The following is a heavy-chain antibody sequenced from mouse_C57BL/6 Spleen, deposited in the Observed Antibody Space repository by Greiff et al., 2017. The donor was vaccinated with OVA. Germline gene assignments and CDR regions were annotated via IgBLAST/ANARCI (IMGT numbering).Heavy chain of an antibody. CDR3: ARAPIYDGYYDY. J-gene: IGHJ2*01. D-gene: IGHD2-3*01. V-gene: IGHV1-52*01. CDR1: GYTFTSYW. Sequence: QVQLQQPGAELVRPGSSVKLSCKASGYTFTSYWMHWVKQRPIQGLEWIGNIDPSDSETHYNQKFKDKATLTVDKSSSTAYMQLSSLTSEDAAVYFYARAPIYDGYYDYWGQGTTLTVSS. CDR2: IDPSDSET.